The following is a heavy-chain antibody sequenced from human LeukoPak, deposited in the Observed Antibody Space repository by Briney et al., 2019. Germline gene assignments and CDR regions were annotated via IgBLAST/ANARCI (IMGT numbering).Heavy chain of an antibody. Sequence: SETLSHTCTVSGGSISSYYWSWIRQPAGKGLESIGRIYTSGSTNYNPSLKSRVTMSVDTSKNQFSLKLSSVTAADTAVYYCARDALMIVVGHSWFDPWGQGTLVTVSS. CDR2: IYTSGST. V-gene: IGHV4-4*07. D-gene: IGHD3-22*01. CDR3: ARDALMIVVGHSWFDP. CDR1: GGSISSYY. J-gene: IGHJ5*02.